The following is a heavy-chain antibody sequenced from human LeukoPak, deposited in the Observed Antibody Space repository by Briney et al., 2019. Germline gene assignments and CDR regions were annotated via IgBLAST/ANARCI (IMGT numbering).Heavy chain of an antibody. CDR1: GFTFSRYW. CDR2: IKYDGSDN. V-gene: IGHV3-7*01. J-gene: IGHJ4*02. Sequence: GGSLRLSCAASGFTFSRYWMSWVRQAPGKGLEWVSNIKYDGSDNYYVDSVEGRFTLSRDNARNSLYLQMNSLRADDTAVYYCARLAEAGFDYWGQGTLVTVSS. CDR3: ARLAEAGFDY. D-gene: IGHD6-19*01.